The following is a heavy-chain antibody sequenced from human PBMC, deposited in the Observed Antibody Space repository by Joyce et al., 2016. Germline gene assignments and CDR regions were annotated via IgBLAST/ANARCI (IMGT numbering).Heavy chain of an antibody. V-gene: IGHV4-39*01. CDR1: GGPITNSRYY. Sequence: QVQLQESGPGLVKPSETLSLTCTVSGGPITNSRYYWAWIRQPPGKGLEWIESIYHSGSTYYNPSRKRRVTTSVDTSKNQFSLKLSSVTAADTAVYYCARHTYYYGMDVWGQGTTVTVSS. CDR3: ARHTYYYGMDV. J-gene: IGHJ6*02. D-gene: IGHD2/OR15-2a*01. CDR2: IYHSGST.